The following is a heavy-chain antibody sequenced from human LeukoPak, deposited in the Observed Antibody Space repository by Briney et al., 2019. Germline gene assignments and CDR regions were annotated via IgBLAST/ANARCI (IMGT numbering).Heavy chain of an antibody. CDR3: AHSQNNRVKKLFDY. J-gene: IGHJ4*02. CDR2: LYWYDDK. D-gene: IGHD1-14*01. V-gene: IGHV2-5*01. CDR1: GFSLSTSGVG. Sequence: SGPTLVNPTQTLTLTCTFSGFSLSTSGVGVGWIRQPPGKALEWLSLLYWYDDKRYSPSLKSRLTITKDTSKNQVVLTMTNMDPVDTATYYCAHSQNNRVKKLFDYWGQGTLVTVSS.